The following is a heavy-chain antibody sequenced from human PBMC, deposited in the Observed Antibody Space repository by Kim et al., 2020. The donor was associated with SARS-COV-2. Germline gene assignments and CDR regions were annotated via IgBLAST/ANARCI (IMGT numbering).Heavy chain of an antibody. J-gene: IGHJ4*02. CDR1: GFTFSSYE. Sequence: GGSLRLSCAASGFTFSSYEMNWVRQAPGKGLEWVSYISSSGSTIYYADSVKGRFTISRDNAKNSLYLQMNSLRAEDTAVYYCARGHIVVVTACSFDYWDQGTLVTGSS. V-gene: IGHV3-48*03. CDR2: ISSSGSTI. D-gene: IGHD2-21*02. CDR3: ARGHIVVVTACSFDY.